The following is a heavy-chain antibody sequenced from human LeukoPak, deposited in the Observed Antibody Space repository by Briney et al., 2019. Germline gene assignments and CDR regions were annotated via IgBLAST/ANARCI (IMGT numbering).Heavy chain of an antibody. CDR3: ARGAYCGGDCYSLNLPDSDY. J-gene: IGHJ4*02. D-gene: IGHD2-21*02. Sequence: GASVKVSCKGSGYTFTNYAMHWVRQAPGQGLEWMGWINTNTGNPTYAQGFTGRFVFSLDTSVSTAYLQINSLKAEDTAVYYCARGAYCGGDCYSLNLPDSDYWGQGTLVTVSS. V-gene: IGHV7-4-1*02. CDR2: INTNTGNP. CDR1: GYTFTNYA.